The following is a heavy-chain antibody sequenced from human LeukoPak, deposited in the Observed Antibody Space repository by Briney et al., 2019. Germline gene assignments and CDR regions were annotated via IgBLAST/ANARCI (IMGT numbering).Heavy chain of an antibody. V-gene: IGHV3-7*03. CDR1: GFTFSSYW. CDR3: ARDWYDGDYDRFDY. CDR2: INQDGSQK. J-gene: IGHJ4*02. D-gene: IGHD4-17*01. Sequence: GGSLRLSCAVSGFTFSSYWMSWFRQAPGKGLEWVANINQDGSQKFSVDSVKGRFTISRDNAKNSLSLQMNSLRVEDTAVYYCARDWYDGDYDRFDYWGQGTLVTVSS.